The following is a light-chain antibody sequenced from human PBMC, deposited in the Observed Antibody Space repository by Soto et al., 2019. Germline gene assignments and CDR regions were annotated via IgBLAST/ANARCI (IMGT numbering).Light chain of an antibody. Sequence: EIVMTQSPATLSVSPGERATLSCRASQGVSSKLAWYQQKPGQAPRLLIYDASTRATGFPARFSGSGSGTEFTLTISSLESEDFAVYYCQQYNNWPLTFGGGTKVEIK. V-gene: IGKV3-15*01. J-gene: IGKJ4*01. CDR3: QQYNNWPLT. CDR1: QGVSSK. CDR2: DAS.